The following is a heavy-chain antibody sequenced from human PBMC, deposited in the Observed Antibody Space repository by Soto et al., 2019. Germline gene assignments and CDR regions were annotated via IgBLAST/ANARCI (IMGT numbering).Heavy chain of an antibody. CDR3: AKSGTTLNGAAAPQPHY. Sequence: GGSLRLSCAASGFTFSSYAMSWVRQAPGKGLEWVSAISGSGGSTYYADSVKGRFTISRDNSKNTLYLQMNSLRAEDTAVYYCAKSGTTLNGAAAPQPHYWGQGTLVTVSS. D-gene: IGHD6-13*01. CDR1: GFTFSSYA. CDR2: ISGSGGST. V-gene: IGHV3-23*01. J-gene: IGHJ4*02.